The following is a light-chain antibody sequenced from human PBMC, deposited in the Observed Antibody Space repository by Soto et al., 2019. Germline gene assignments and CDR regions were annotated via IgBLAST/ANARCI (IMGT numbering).Light chain of an antibody. CDR1: SSDVGGYNY. J-gene: IGLJ2*01. CDR3: SSYTSYSSVV. CDR2: DVS. Sequence: QSALTQPASVSGSPGQSITISWTGTSSDVGGYNYVSWYQQHPGKSPKLMIYDVSNRPSGVSNRFSGSKSGNTASLTISGLQADDEADYYCSSYTSYSSVVFGGGTKVTVL. V-gene: IGLV2-14*03.